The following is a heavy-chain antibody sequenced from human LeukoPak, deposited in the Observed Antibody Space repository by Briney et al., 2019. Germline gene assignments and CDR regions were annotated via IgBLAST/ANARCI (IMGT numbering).Heavy chain of an antibody. Sequence: SVKVSCKASGGTFSSYDISWVRQAPGQGLEWMGGIIPIFGTANYAQKFQGRVTITTDESTSTAYMELSSLRSEDTAVYYCARGKVVPAGIGGGDDAFDIWGQGTMVTVSS. V-gene: IGHV1-69*05. CDR1: GGTFSSYD. J-gene: IGHJ3*02. CDR2: IIPIFGTA. CDR3: ARGKVVPAGIGGGDDAFDI. D-gene: IGHD2-2*01.